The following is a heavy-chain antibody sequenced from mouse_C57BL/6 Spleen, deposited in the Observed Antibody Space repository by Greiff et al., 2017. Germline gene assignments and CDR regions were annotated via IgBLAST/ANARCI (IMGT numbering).Heavy chain of an antibody. CDR1: GYTFTSYW. J-gene: IGHJ2*01. V-gene: IGHV1-50*01. CDR2: IDPSDSNT. CDR3: ARWLLRTFDY. D-gene: IGHD2-3*01. Sequence: VQLQQPGAELVKPGASVKLSCKASGYTFTSYWMQWVKQRPGQGLEWIGEIDPSDSNTNYNQKFKGKATLTVDTSSSTAYMQLSSLTSEDSAVYYCARWLLRTFDYWGQGTTLTVSS.